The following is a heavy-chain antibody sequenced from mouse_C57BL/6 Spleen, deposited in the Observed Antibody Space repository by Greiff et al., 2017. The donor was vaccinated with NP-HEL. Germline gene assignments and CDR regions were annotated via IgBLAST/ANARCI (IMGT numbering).Heavy chain of an antibody. CDR1: GFTFSSYG. V-gene: IGHV5-6*02. D-gene: IGHD2-2*01. Sequence: EVKLVESGGDLVKPGGSLKLSCAASGFTFSSYGMSWVRQTPDKRLEWVATISSGGSYTYYPDSVKGRFTISRDNAKNTLYLQMSSLKSEDTAMYYCARHGYDYYAMDYWGQGTSVTVSS. CDR2: ISSGGSYT. J-gene: IGHJ4*01. CDR3: ARHGYDYYAMDY.